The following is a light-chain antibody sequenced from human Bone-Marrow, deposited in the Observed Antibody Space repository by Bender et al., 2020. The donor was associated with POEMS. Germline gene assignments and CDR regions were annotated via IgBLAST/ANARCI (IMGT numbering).Light chain of an antibody. CDR3: QSVDTSATYVI. V-gene: IGLV3-25*03. CDR1: ALPNQY. Sequence: SYELTQPPSVSVSPGQTARITCSGDALPNQYAYWYHQKPGQAPVLVIYKDSERPSGIPERFSGSSSGTTVTLTISGVQEEDEADYYCQSVDTSATYVIFGGGTKLTVL. CDR2: KDS. J-gene: IGLJ2*01.